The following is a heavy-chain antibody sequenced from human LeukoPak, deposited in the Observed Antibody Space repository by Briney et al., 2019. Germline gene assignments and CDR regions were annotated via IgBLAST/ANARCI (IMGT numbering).Heavy chain of an antibody. CDR3: ARVLLWFGESKDYYGMDV. D-gene: IGHD3-10*01. CDR1: GGSFSGYY. Sequence: SETLSLTCAVYGGSFSGYYWSWIRQPAGKGLEWIGRIYTSGSTNYNPSLKSRVTMSVDTSKNQFSLKLSSVTAADTAVYYCARVLLWFGESKDYYGMDVWGQGTTVTVSS. CDR2: IYTSGST. V-gene: IGHV4-59*10. J-gene: IGHJ6*02.